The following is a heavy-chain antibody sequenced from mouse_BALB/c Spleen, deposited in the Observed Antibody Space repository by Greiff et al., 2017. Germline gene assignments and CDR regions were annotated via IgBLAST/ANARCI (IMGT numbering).Heavy chain of an antibody. V-gene: IGHV5-6-4*01. D-gene: IGHD4-1*01. J-gene: IGHJ4*01. Sequence: EVMLVESGGGLVKPGGSLKLSCAASGFTFSSYTMSWVRQTPEKRLEWVATISSGGSYTYYPDSVKGRFTISRDNAKNTLYLQMSSLKSEDTAMYYCTRVELTFYAMDYWGQGTSVTVSS. CDR2: ISSGGSYT. CDR3: TRVELTFYAMDY. CDR1: GFTFSSYT.